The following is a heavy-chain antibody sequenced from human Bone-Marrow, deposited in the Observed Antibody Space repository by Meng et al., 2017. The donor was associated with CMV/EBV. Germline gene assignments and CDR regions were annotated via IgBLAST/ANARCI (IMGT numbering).Heavy chain of an antibody. CDR2: IYSGGNT. V-gene: IGHV3-66*02. Sequence: GESLKISCAASGFTVSSNYMSWVRQAPGKGLEWVSIIYSGGNTYYADSVKGRFTISRDNSKNTLYLQMNSLRADDTAVYYCARATYSSGRFDYWGQGTLVTVSS. CDR1: GFTVSSNY. CDR3: ARATYSSGRFDY. J-gene: IGHJ4*02. D-gene: IGHD6-19*01.